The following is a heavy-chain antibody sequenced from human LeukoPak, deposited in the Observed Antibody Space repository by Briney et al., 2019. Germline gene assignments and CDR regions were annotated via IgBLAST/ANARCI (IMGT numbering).Heavy chain of an antibody. CDR1: GGSFSGYY. D-gene: IGHD3-22*01. Sequence: SETLSLTCAVYGGSFSGYYWSWIRQPPGKGLEWIGEINHSGSTNYNPSLKSRVTISVDTSKNQFSLKLSSVTAADTAVYYCARVRDSSGYVWFDPWGQGTLVTVSS. V-gene: IGHV4-34*01. CDR3: ARVRDSSGYVWFDP. J-gene: IGHJ5*02. CDR2: INHSGST.